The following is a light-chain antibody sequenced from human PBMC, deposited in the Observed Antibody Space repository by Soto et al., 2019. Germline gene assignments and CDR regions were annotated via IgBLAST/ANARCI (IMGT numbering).Light chain of an antibody. V-gene: IGKV3-20*01. CDR1: QNVSNNY. Sequence: ELVLTQSPGTLSLSPGERATLSCRSSQNVSNNYLAWYQQKPGQAPRLLIYDASNRATGIPARFSGSGSGTDFTLSISRLEPEDFAVYYCQQYGSSPRTFGQGTRLEIK. CDR3: QQYGSSPRT. J-gene: IGKJ5*01. CDR2: DAS.